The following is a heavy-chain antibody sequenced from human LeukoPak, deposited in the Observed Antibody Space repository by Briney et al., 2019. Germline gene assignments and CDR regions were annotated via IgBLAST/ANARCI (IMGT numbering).Heavy chain of an antibody. Sequence: GGSLRLSCAASGFTFSSYSMNWVRQAPGKGLEWVSSITRSSYIYYADSVKGRFTISRDNAKNSLYLEMNSLRAEDTAVYYCAELGITMIGGVWGKGTTVTISS. D-gene: IGHD3-10*02. CDR2: ITRSSYI. CDR3: AELGITMIGGV. V-gene: IGHV3-21*01. J-gene: IGHJ6*04. CDR1: GFTFSSYS.